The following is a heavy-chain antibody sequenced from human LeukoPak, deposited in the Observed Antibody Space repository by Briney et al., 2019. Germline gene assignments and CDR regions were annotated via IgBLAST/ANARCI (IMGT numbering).Heavy chain of an antibody. CDR2: IYSGGST. J-gene: IGHJ4*02. V-gene: IGHV3-NL1*01. D-gene: IGHD3-22*01. CDR1: GFTFSSYG. CDR3: ASLGPDDSSGYSYDY. Sequence: RGSLRLSCAASGFTFSSYGMHWVRQAPGKGLEWVSVIYSGGSTYYADSVKGRFTISRDNSKNTLYLQMNSLRAEDTAVYYCASLGPDDSSGYSYDYWGQGTLVTVSS.